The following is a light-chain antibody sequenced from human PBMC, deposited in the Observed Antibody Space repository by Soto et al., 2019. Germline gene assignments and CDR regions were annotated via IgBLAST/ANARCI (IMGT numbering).Light chain of an antibody. CDR1: QSVSSSY. CDR3: QQYGSSLYT. CDR2: GAS. V-gene: IGKV3-20*01. Sequence: EIVLTQSPGTLSLSPGERATLSCRASQSVSSSYLAWYQQKPGQAPRLLIYGASSRATGIPDRFSGSGSGTDFTLTISRLEPEDFAVYYCQQYGSSLYTFGYGTKLEIK. J-gene: IGKJ2*01.